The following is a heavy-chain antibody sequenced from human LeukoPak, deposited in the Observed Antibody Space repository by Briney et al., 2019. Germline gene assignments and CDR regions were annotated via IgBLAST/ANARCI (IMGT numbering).Heavy chain of an antibody. J-gene: IGHJ6*03. CDR3: ARDSGSYWGYYYYYYMDV. CDR2: INPNSGGT. CDR1: GYTFTGYY. D-gene: IGHD1-26*01. V-gene: IGHV1-2*02. Sequence: ASVKVSCKASGYTFTGYYMHWVRQAPGQGLEWMGWINPNSGGTNYAQKFQGRVTMTRDTSISTAYMELSRLRSDDTAVYYCARDSGSYWGYYYYYYMDVWGKGTTVTVSS.